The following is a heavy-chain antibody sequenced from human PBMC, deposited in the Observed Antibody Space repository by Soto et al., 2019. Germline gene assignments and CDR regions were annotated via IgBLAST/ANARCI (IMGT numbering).Heavy chain of an antibody. V-gene: IGHV4-4*07. CDR3: ARVGTHSSGWYWFDP. CDR2: VYTSGST. Sequence: SNTLSLTCTVSGGSISSYDWSWIRQPAGKGLEWIGRVYTSGSTNYNPSLKSRDTMSVDTSKNQFSLMLSSVTAADTAVYYCARVGTHSSGWYWFDPWGQGTLVTVS. CDR1: GGSISSYD. J-gene: IGHJ5*02. D-gene: IGHD6-19*01.